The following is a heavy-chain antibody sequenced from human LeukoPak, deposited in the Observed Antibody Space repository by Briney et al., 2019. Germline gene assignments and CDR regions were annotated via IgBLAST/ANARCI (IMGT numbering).Heavy chain of an antibody. Sequence: GGSLRLSCEASGLTFSSYVMSWVRQAPGKGLEWVSGISGSGYNTFYADSVKGRFIISRDESKNTVSLLMNTLRAEDTAIYYCAKGGELLGYFDSWGQGTLVTVSS. CDR2: ISGSGYNT. D-gene: IGHD1-7*01. CDR3: AKGGELLGYFDS. CDR1: GLTFSSYV. V-gene: IGHV3-23*01. J-gene: IGHJ4*02.